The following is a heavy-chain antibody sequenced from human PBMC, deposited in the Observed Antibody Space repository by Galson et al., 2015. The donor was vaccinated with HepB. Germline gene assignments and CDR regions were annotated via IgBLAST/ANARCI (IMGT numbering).Heavy chain of an antibody. V-gene: IGHV3-23*01. CDR2: ISYSGSST. CDR1: GFTFSSYS. Sequence: SLRLSCAASGFTFSSYSMNWVRQAPGKGLEWVSSISYSGSSTYYADSVKGRFTISRDNSKNTLFLQMNSLRAEDTALYYCAKARRSGCSTTSCYPVVDWGQGTLVTVSS. D-gene: IGHD2-2*01. J-gene: IGHJ4*02. CDR3: AKARRSGCSTTSCYPVVD.